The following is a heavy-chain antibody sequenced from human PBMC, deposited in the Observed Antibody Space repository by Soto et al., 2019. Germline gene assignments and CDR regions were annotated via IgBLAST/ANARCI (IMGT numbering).Heavy chain of an antibody. D-gene: IGHD6-13*01. V-gene: IGHV4-59*12. J-gene: IGHJ4*02. Sequence: PSETLSLTCTVSGGSISSYYWSWIRQPPGKGLEWIGEIYYSGSTNYNPSLKSRVTISVDNSKNQFSLKLSSVTAADTAVYYCARYIAASGTYYFDYWGQGTLVTVS. CDR1: GGSISSYY. CDR2: IYYSGST. CDR3: ARYIAASGTYYFDY.